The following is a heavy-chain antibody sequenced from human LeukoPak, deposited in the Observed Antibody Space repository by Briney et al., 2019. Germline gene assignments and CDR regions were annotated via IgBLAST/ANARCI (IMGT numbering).Heavy chain of an antibody. CDR3: ARVKTIAARYYYYGMDV. J-gene: IGHJ6*02. CDR2: ISAYNGNT. V-gene: IGHV1-18*01. D-gene: IGHD6-13*01. Sequence: ASVKVSCKASGYTFSSYSVSWVRQAPGQGLEWMGWISAYNGNTNYAQKFQGRVTMTTDTSTSTAYMELRSLRSDDTAVYYCARVKTIAARYYYYGMDVWGQGTTVTVSS. CDR1: GYTFSSYS.